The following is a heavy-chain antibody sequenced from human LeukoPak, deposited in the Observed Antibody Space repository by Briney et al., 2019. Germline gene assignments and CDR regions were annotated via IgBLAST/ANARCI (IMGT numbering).Heavy chain of an antibody. J-gene: IGHJ4*02. D-gene: IGHD2-2*01. CDR3: ARRGVVPAARRQLDY. Sequence: PSETLSLTCQVYGGSFSGYYWSWIRQPPGKGLEWIGEINHSGSTNYNPSLKSRVTISVDTSKNQFSLKLSSVTAADTAVYYCARRGVVPAARRQLDYWGQGTLVTVSS. CDR1: GGSFSGYY. CDR2: INHSGST. V-gene: IGHV4-34*01.